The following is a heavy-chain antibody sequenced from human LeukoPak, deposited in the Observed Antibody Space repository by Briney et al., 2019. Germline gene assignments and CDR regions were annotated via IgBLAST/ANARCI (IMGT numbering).Heavy chain of an antibody. Sequence: PGGSLRLSCAASGFGFSNYWMSWVRQAPGKGLEWVANMNEDGSEKNYVDSVKGRFTISRDNAQDSLYLQMNSLRAEDTAVYHCARDRGYSNFDYWGQGTLLTVSS. J-gene: IGHJ4*02. D-gene: IGHD4-11*01. CDR3: ARDRGYSNFDY. CDR2: MNEDGSEK. CDR1: GFGFSNYW. V-gene: IGHV3-7*01.